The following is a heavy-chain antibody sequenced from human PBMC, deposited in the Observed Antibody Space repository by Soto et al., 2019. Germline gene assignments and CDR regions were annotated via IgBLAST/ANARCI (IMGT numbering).Heavy chain of an antibody. V-gene: IGHV4-59*01. Sequence: SETLSLTCTVSGGSITSYYWRWIRQPPGKGLGWIGYIYYSGSTNYNPSLKSRVTISVDTSKNQFSLKLSAVTAADTAVYYCASLNYDFWSGYSHYAEYFPHWGQGNLVTVS. CDR1: GGSITSYY. J-gene: IGHJ1*01. CDR2: IYYSGST. D-gene: IGHD3-3*01. CDR3: ASLNYDFWSGYSHYAEYFPH.